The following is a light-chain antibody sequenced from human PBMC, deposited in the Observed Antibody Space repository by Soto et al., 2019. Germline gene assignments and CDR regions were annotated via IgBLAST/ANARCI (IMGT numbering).Light chain of an antibody. CDR2: DAS. V-gene: IGKV1-5*01. J-gene: IGKJ1*01. CDR3: QHYNSYSEA. CDR1: QSISSY. Sequence: DIQMTQSPSTLSASVGDRVTITCRASQSISSYLTWYQHKPGKAPKLLIYDASSLESGVPSRFSGSGSGTEFTLTISSLQPDDFATYYCQHYNSYSEAFGQGTKVDIK.